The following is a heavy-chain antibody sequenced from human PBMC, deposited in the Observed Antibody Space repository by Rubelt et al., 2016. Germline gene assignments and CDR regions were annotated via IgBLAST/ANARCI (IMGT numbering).Heavy chain of an antibody. J-gene: IGHJ4*02. CDR2: ISGSGGST. D-gene: IGHD3-3*01. CDR3: AKWRILEWLVY. V-gene: IGHV3-23*01. CDR1: GFTFSSYA. Sequence: EVQLLESGGGLVQPGGSLRLSCAASGFTFSSYAMSWVRQAPGKGLEWVSAISGSGGSTYYAKPGKGRFTMSRDNSKNTLYLQMNRRRAEDTAVYYCAKWRILEWLVYWGQGTLVTVSS.